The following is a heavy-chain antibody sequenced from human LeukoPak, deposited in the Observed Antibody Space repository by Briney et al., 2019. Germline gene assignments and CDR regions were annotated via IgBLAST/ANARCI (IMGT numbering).Heavy chain of an antibody. CDR3: AKAKYYDSSGYYDGGFDY. D-gene: IGHD3-22*01. Sequence: GGSLRLSCAASGFTFSSYAMSWVRQAPGKGLEWVSAISGSGGSTYYADSVKGRFTISRDNSKNTLYLQMNSLRAEDTAVYYCAKAKYYDSSGYYDGGFDYWGQGTLVTVSS. CDR1: GFTFSSYA. V-gene: IGHV3-23*01. J-gene: IGHJ4*02. CDR2: ISGSGGST.